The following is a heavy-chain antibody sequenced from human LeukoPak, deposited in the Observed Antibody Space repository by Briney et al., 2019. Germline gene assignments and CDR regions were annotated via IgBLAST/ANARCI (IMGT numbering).Heavy chain of an antibody. CDR1: GFTLSSYS. Sequence: KTGGSLRLSCAASGFTLSSYSMSWVRQAPGKGLEWVSSISSSSSYIYYADSVKGRFTISRDNAKNSLYLQMNSLRAEDTAVYYFARATTYPAGDAFDIWGQGTMVTVSS. V-gene: IGHV3-21*01. D-gene: IGHD1-7*01. J-gene: IGHJ3*02. CDR3: ARATTYPAGDAFDI. CDR2: ISSSSSYI.